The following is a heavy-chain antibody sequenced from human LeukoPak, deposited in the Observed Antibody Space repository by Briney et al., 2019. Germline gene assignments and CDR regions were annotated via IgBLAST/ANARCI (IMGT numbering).Heavy chain of an antibody. CDR2: IIPIFGTA. D-gene: IGHD3-22*01. Sequence: SVKVSCKASGGTFSSYAISWVRQAPGQGLEWMGGIIPIFGTANYAQKFQGRVTITADESTSTAYMELSSLRSEDTAVYYCARDSSGYYSNFDYWGQGTLVTVSS. CDR1: GGTFSSYA. CDR3: ARDSSGYYSNFDY. J-gene: IGHJ4*02. V-gene: IGHV1-69*13.